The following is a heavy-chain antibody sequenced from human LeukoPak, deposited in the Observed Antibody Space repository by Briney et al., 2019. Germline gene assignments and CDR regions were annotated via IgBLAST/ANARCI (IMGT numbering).Heavy chain of an antibody. J-gene: IGHJ3*02. Sequence: GGSLRLSCAASGFTFSSYAMSWVRQAPGKGLEWVSAISGSGGSTYYADSVKGRFTISRDNSKNTLYLQMNSLRVEDTAVYYCAKDILGNDAFDIWGQRTMVTVSS. D-gene: IGHD7-27*01. CDR2: ISGSGGST. V-gene: IGHV3-23*01. CDR1: GFTFSSYA. CDR3: AKDILGNDAFDI.